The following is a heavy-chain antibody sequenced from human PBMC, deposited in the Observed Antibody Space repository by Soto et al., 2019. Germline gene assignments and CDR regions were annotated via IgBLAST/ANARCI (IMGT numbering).Heavy chain of an antibody. J-gene: IGHJ4*02. CDR2: INHSGST. V-gene: IGHV4-34*01. CDR3: ARGPGSSSWYRGFDY. D-gene: IGHD6-13*01. Sequence: PSETLSLTCAVYGGSFSGYYWSWIRQPPGKGLEWIGEINHSGSTNYNPSLKSRVTISVDTSKNQFSLKLSSVTAADTAVYYCARGPGSSSWYRGFDYWGQGTLVTVSS. CDR1: GGSFSGYY.